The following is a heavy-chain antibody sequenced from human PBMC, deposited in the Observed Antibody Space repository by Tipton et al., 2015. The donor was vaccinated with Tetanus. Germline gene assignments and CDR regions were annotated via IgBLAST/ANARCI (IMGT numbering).Heavy chain of an antibody. CDR3: ARGTYYYDSIGYYY. CDR2: INWNGGST. CDR1: GFTFDDYG. V-gene: IGHV3-20*03. J-gene: IGHJ4*01. Sequence: AASGFTFDDYGMSWVRQASGKGLEWVSGINWNGGSTGYADSVKGRFTISRDNAKNYLYLQMNSLRAEDTALYYCARGTYYYDSIGYYYWGHGTLVPVSS. D-gene: IGHD3-22*01.